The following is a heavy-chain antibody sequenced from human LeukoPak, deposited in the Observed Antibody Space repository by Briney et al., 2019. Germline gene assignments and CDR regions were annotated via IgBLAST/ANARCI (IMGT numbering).Heavy chain of an antibody. CDR1: GFTFSSYW. Sequence: PGGSLRLSCAASGFTFSSYWMNWARQAPGKGLEWVASINHNGNVNYYVDSVKGRFTISRDNAKNSLYLQMSNLRAEDKAVYFCARGGCLDVWGQGATVTVSS. D-gene: IGHD3-16*01. J-gene: IGHJ6*02. CDR2: INHNGNVN. CDR3: ARGGCLDV. V-gene: IGHV3-7*03.